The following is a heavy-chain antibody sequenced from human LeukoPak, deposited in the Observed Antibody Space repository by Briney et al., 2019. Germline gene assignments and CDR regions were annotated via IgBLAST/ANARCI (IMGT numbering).Heavy chain of an antibody. CDR3: ARPPLEYYDSSGYNWGVDY. Sequence: GGSLRLSCAASGFTFSSYSMNWVRQAPGKGLEWVSSISSSSSYIYYADSVKGRFTISRDNAKNSLYLQMNSLRAEDTAVYYCARPPLEYYDSSGYNWGVDYWGQGTLVTVSS. V-gene: IGHV3-21*01. D-gene: IGHD3-22*01. CDR2: ISSSSSYI. J-gene: IGHJ4*02. CDR1: GFTFSSYS.